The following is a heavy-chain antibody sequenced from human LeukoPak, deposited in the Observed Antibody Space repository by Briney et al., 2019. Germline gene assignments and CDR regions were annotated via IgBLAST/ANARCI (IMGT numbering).Heavy chain of an antibody. CDR2: ISTTGGTV. D-gene: IGHD3-22*01. J-gene: IGHJ4*02. Sequence: GGSLRLSCAASGFTFSTYNMNWVRQAPGKGLEWLSYISTTGGTVYYADSVKGRFTISRDNAKNSLYLQMNSVRDEDTAVYYCARRTYYYDTKGFLVDYWGQGTLVTVSS. CDR1: GFTFSTYN. CDR3: ARRTYYYDTKGFLVDY. V-gene: IGHV3-48*02.